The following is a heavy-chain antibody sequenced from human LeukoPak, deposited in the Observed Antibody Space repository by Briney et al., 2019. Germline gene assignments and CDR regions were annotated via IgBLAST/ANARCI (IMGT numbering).Heavy chain of an antibody. Sequence: GASVKVSCKASGNTFTGYYMHWVRQAPGQGLEWMGWINPNSGGTNSAQKFQGRVTMTRDTSISTAYMELSRLRSDDTAVYYCARGGYYDSSGYYYPFDYWGQGTLVTVSS. CDR3: ARGGYYDSSGYYYPFDY. D-gene: IGHD3-22*01. CDR1: GNTFTGYY. CDR2: INPNSGGT. J-gene: IGHJ4*02. V-gene: IGHV1-2*02.